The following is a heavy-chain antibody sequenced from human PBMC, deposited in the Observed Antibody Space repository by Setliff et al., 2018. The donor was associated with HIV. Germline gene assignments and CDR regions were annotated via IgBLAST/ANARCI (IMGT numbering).Heavy chain of an antibody. CDR2: ISWDGGST. J-gene: IGHJ6*02. CDR3: AKDIVPASYYYYGMDV. V-gene: IGHV3-43*01. D-gene: IGHD2-2*01. CDR1: GFTFDDYT. Sequence: SCAASGFTFDDYTMHWVRQAPGKGLEWVSLISWDGGSTYYADSVKGRFTISRDNSKNSLYLQMNSLRTEDTALYYCAKDIVPASYYYYGMDVWGQGTTVTVSS.